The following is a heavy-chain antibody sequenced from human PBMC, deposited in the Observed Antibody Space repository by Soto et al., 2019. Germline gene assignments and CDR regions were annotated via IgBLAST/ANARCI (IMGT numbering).Heavy chain of an antibody. J-gene: IGHJ4*02. Sequence: PSETLSLTCTVSGGSIRVQSYYWTWIRQTPGKGLEWVGSSYYSGTSYFNPALKGRVTISVDTSTNQFSLRLTSVTAADTAVHYCTRRYNWNDYFFDWGQGTLVTVSS. D-gene: IGHD1-20*01. CDR2: SYYSGTS. CDR1: GGSIRVQSYY. CDR3: TRRYNWNDYFFD. V-gene: IGHV4-39*01.